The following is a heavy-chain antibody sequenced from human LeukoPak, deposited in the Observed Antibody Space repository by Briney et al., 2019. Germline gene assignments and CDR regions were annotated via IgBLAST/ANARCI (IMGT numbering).Heavy chain of an antibody. J-gene: IGHJ4*02. CDR1: GFSFSACA. Sequence: PGGSLRLSCAASGFSFSACAIHWVRQPSGKGLEWVGRIKTRPDNYATAFAASVKGRFTISRDASKNTAYLQMDSLKTEDTAVYYCTRLDDFLTGFDCWGQGTLVTVSS. V-gene: IGHV3-73*01. CDR3: TRLDDFLTGFDC. D-gene: IGHD3-9*01. CDR2: IKTRPDNYAT.